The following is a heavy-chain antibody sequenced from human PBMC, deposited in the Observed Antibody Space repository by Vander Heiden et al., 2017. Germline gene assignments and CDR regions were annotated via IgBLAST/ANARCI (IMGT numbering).Heavy chain of an antibody. J-gene: IGHJ5*02. CDR3: ATLRAYPLRNYFDP. Sequence: EVQLVESGGGLVKPGGSLRISCTASGFTCRDYAMNWVRQAPGKGLEWVSSISGSTSYIYYADSVKGRFTISRDNARNSLYLQMNSLRVEDTAVYYCATLRAYPLRNYFDPWGQGTLVTVSS. CDR2: ISGSTSYI. V-gene: IGHV3-21*01. D-gene: IGHD4-4*01. CDR1: GFTCRDYA.